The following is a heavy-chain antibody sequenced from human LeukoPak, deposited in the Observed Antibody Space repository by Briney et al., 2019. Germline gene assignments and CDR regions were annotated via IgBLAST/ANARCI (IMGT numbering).Heavy chain of an antibody. J-gene: IGHJ5*02. V-gene: IGHV1-69*13. D-gene: IGHD6-13*01. CDR3: AKNPGIAAAGAYNWFDP. CDR1: GGTFSSYA. Sequence: ASVKVSCKGSGGTFSSYAISWVRQAPGQGLEWMGGIIPIFGTANYAQKFQGRVTITADESTSTAYVELSSLRSEDTAVYYCAKNPGIAAAGAYNWFDPWGQGTLVTVSS. CDR2: IIPIFGTA.